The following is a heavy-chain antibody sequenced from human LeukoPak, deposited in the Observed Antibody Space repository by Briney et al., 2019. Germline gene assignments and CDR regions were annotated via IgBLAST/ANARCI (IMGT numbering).Heavy chain of an antibody. CDR3: ARHLPPLVFDP. Sequence: PSETLSLACTVSGGSTSSSSYYWGWIRQPPGKGLEWIGSIYYSGSTYYNPSLKSRVTISVDTSKNQFSLKLSSVTAADTAVYYCARHLPPLVFDPWGQGTLVTVSS. CDR1: GGSTSSSSYY. J-gene: IGHJ5*02. CDR2: IYYSGST. V-gene: IGHV4-39*01.